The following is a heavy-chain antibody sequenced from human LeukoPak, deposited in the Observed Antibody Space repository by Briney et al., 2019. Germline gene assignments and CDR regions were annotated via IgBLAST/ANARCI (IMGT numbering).Heavy chain of an antibody. D-gene: IGHD4-23*01. CDR3: ARDINSRYFDY. J-gene: IGHJ4*02. CDR1: GFXFSNYG. Sequence: GGSLRLSCAASGFXFSNYGIHWVRQAPGKGLEWVTVIWYDENNKYYADSVKGRFTISRDNSKNTPYLQMNSLRAEDTALYYCARDINSRYFDYWGQGTLVTVSS. CDR2: IWYDENNK. V-gene: IGHV3-33*01.